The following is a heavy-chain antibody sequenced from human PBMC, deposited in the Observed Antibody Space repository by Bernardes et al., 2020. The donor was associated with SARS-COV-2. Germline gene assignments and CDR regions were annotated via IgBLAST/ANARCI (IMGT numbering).Heavy chain of an antibody. J-gene: IGHJ4*02. V-gene: IGHV4-59*01. Sequence: ETLSLTCTVSGGSISSYYWSWIRQPPGKGLDWIGYIYYIGSTNYNPSLKSRVTISVDTSKNQFSLKLSSVTAADTAVYYCARGLRFYDSSGYYFDYWGQGTLVTVSS. D-gene: IGHD3-22*01. CDR1: GGSISSYY. CDR3: ARGLRFYDSSGYYFDY. CDR2: IYYIGST.